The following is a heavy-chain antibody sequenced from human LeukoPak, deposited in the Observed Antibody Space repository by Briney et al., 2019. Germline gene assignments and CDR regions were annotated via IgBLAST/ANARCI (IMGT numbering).Heavy chain of an antibody. V-gene: IGHV1-69*05. CDR3: ARAKGVITNLYFDD. Sequence: SVKVSCKASGGTFSSYAISWVRQAPGQGLEWMGGIIPIFGTANYAQKFQGRVTITTDESTSTAYKELSSLRSEDTAVYYCARAKGVITNLYFDDWGQGTLVTVSS. CDR2: IIPIFGTA. CDR1: GGTFSSYA. D-gene: IGHD3-22*01. J-gene: IGHJ4*02.